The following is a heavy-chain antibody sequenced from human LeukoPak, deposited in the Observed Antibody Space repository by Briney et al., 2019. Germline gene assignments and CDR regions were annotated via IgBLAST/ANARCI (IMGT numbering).Heavy chain of an antibody. CDR3: ARVSSGWYYFDY. CDR2: IYYSGGT. Sequence: SETLSLTCTVSGGSISSSTYYWSWIRQPPGKGLEWIGYIYYSGGTNYNPSLKSRVTISVDTSKNQFSLKLSSVTAADTAVYYCARVSSGWYYFDYWGQGTLVTVSS. J-gene: IGHJ4*02. V-gene: IGHV4-61*01. CDR1: GGSISSSTYY. D-gene: IGHD6-19*01.